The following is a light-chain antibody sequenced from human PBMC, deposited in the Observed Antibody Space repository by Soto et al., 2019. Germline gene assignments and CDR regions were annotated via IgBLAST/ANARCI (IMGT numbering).Light chain of an antibody. CDR2: GTS. J-gene: IGKJ2*03. V-gene: IGKV3-20*01. Sequence: EIVLTQSPGTLSLSLGERATLSCRASQSVSSNYLARYQQKPGQAPRLLIYGTSSRATGIPDRFSGSGSGTDFTLTISRLEPEDFAVYYCQQYGNSPRYSFGQGTKLEIK. CDR3: QQYGNSPRYS. CDR1: QSVSSNY.